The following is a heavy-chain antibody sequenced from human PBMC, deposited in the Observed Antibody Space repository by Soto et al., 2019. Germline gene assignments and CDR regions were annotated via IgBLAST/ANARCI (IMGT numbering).Heavy chain of an antibody. V-gene: IGHV4-39*01. CDR2: IFYSGTT. Sequence: PSETLSLTCTVSGGSISSSSYYWGWIRQPPGKGLEWIGSIFYSGTTYYNPSLKSRVTISVDTSKNQFSLKLSSVTAADTAVYYCARSNYYDSSGSFDHWGQGTLVTVSS. J-gene: IGHJ4*02. D-gene: IGHD3-22*01. CDR1: GGSISSSSYY. CDR3: ARSNYYDSSGSFDH.